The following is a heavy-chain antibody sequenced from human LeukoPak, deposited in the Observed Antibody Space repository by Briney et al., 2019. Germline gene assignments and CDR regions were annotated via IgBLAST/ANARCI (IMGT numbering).Heavy chain of an antibody. CDR2: ISSRGSAT. CDR1: GFTFSTYE. J-gene: IGHJ3*02. D-gene: IGHD3-22*01. V-gene: IGHV3-48*03. Sequence: GGSLRLSCAASGFTFSTYEMNWVRQAPGKGLEWVSYISSRGSATYYADSVKGRFTISRDNSKNTLYLQMNSLRAEDTAVYYCAKSIYDSSGGDAFDIWGQGTMVTVSS. CDR3: AKSIYDSSGGDAFDI.